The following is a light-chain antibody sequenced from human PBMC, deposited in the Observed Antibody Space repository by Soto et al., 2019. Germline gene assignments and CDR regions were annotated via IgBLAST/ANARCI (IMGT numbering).Light chain of an antibody. CDR3: SSYTSRSTYV. CDR1: SSDVGGYNY. CDR2: EVS. Sequence: QSALTQPASVSGSPGQSITISCTGTSSDVGGYNYVSWYQQHPGKAPKLMIYEVSNRPSGVSNRFSGSKSGNTASLPISGLQAEDDADYYCSSYTSRSTYVFGTGTKLTVL. J-gene: IGLJ1*01. V-gene: IGLV2-14*01.